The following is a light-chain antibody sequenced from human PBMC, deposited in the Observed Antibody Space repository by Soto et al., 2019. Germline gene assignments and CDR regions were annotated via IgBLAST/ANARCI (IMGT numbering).Light chain of an antibody. CDR1: SSNIGSNN. CDR3: AAWDDSLNGPVV. CDR2: SNH. J-gene: IGLJ2*01. V-gene: IGLV1-44*01. Sequence: QSVLTQPPSASGTPGQRVTISCSGSSSNIGSNNVNWYQQLPGTAPKLLIYSNHQRPSGVPDRFSGSKSGTSASLAISGLQSEDEADYYGAAWDDSLNGPVVFGGGTKVTVL.